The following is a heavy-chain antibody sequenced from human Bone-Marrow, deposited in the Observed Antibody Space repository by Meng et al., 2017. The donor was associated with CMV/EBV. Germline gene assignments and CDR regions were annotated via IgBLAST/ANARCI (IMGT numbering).Heavy chain of an antibody. Sequence: ESLKISCTVSGGSVSSGSYYWSWIRQPPGKGLEWIGYIYYSGSTNYNPSLKSRVTISVDTSKNQFSLKLSSVTAADTAVYYCARLNRYCSSTSCYTPDAFDIWGQGTRVTVSS. CDR3: ARLNRYCSSTSCYTPDAFDI. CDR2: IYYSGST. J-gene: IGHJ3*02. CDR1: GGSVSSGSYY. V-gene: IGHV4-61*01. D-gene: IGHD2-2*02.